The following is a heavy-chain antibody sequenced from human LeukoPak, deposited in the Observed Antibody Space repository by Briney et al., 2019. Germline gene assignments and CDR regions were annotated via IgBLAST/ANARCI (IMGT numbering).Heavy chain of an antibody. V-gene: IGHV3-23*01. D-gene: IGHD2-15*01. CDR2: MSSSDDGR. Sequence: PGGSLRLSCATSGFSFSSYAMSWVRQAPGKGLEWVLAMSSSDDGRYYAASVRGRFTISRDTSRSTLYLQMNSLRAEDADVYYCAKAPVTSCRGAFCYPFDYWGQGTLVTVSS. CDR3: AKAPVTSCRGAFCYPFDY. J-gene: IGHJ4*02. CDR1: GFSFSSYA.